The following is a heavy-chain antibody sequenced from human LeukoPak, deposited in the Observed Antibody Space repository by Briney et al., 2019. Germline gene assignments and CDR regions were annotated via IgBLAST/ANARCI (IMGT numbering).Heavy chain of an antibody. D-gene: IGHD3-16*02. V-gene: IGHV3-30*03. CDR2: ISYDGSNK. CDR3: ADYDYVWGSYRQGY. CDR1: GFTFSSYG. Sequence: GGSLRLSCAASGFTFSSYGMHWVRQAPGKGLEWVAVISYDGSNKYYADSAKGRFTISRDNSKNTLYLQMNSLRAEDTAVYYCADYDYVWGSYRQGYWGQGTLVTVSS. J-gene: IGHJ4*02.